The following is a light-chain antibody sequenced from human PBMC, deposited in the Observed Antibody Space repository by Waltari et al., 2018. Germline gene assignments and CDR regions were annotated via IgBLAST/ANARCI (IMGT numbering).Light chain of an antibody. J-gene: IGKJ1*01. CDR3: HQFYGNPWT. CDR1: TSVFYSLNNKDC. V-gene: IGKV4-1*01. Sequence: DIVMTQSPASLAVSLGERATINCQSSTSVFYSLNNKDCLSWYQQKPGQPPKLLSSWTTARESGVPERFSGSGSGTDFTRTISSLQAEDVAVYYCHQFYGNPWTFGQGTKVEI. CDR2: WTT.